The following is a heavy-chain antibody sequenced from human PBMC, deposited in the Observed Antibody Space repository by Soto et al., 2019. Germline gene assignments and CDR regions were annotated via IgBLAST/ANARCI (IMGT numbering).Heavy chain of an antibody. CDR3: ARRNIDVDSFDY. CDR2: ISYSGNT. CDR1: AGSISSGGYY. Sequence: SETLSLTCTVSAGSISSGGYYWSWIRQHPGTGLEWIGYISYSGNTYFHPSLRNRVTISLDTSKNEFSLKLNSVTAADTAVYYCARRNIDVDSFDYWGQGTLVTVSS. J-gene: IGHJ4*02. V-gene: IGHV4-31*03. D-gene: IGHD5-12*01.